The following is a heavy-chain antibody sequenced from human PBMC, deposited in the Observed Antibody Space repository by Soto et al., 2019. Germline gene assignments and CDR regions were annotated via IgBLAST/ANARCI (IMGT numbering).Heavy chain of an antibody. CDR2: ISYDGSNK. D-gene: IGHD3-3*01. CDR1: GFTFSSYG. Sequence: GGSLRLSCAASGFTFSSYGMRWVRQAPGKGLEWVAVISYDGSNKYYADSVKGRFTISRDNSKNTLYLQMNSLRAEDTAVYYCAKDLGYDFWSGSIDYWGQGTLVTVSS. V-gene: IGHV3-30*18. J-gene: IGHJ4*02. CDR3: AKDLGYDFWSGSIDY.